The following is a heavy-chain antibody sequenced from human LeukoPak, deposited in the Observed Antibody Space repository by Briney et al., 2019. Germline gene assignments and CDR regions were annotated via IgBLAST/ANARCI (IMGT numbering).Heavy chain of an antibody. Sequence: GGSLRLSCAASGFMFSTYNMNWVRQAPGKGLEWVSFIRSDGSATYYADSVKGRFTISRDNAKNSLLLQMNSLRAEDTAFYYCAREDGSGSYLNVWGQGTLVTVSS. J-gene: IGHJ4*02. CDR3: AREDGSGSYLNV. D-gene: IGHD3-10*01. CDR1: GFMFSTYN. V-gene: IGHV3-48*01. CDR2: IRSDGSAT.